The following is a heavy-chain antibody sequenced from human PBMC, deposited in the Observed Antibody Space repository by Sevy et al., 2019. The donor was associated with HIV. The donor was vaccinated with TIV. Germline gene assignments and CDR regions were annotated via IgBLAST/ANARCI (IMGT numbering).Heavy chain of an antibody. CDR1: GYTFTRYG. V-gene: IGHV1-18*01. J-gene: IGHJ6*02. CDR2: SSAYNGTT. D-gene: IGHD3-22*01. Sequence: ASVKVSCKASGYTFTRYGISWVRQAPGQGLEWMGWSSAYNGTTNYAQKLQGRVTMTTDTSTNTAYMELRRLRSDDTAVYYCARDRNNYDSSGYPKGIDVWGHGTTVTVSS. CDR3: ARDRNNYDSSGYPKGIDV.